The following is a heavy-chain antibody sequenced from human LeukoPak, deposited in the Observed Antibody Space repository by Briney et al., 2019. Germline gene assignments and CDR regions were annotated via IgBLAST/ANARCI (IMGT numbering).Heavy chain of an antibody. J-gene: IGHJ4*02. CDR2: ICGSAGGT. CDR3: AKGIRTSCYAGLDS. Sequence: GGSLRLSCAASGFTFSSYAMSWVRQAPGKGLEWVSAICGSAGGTYYADSVKGRFTISRDNSKNTLYLQMNSLRAEDTAVYFCAKGIRTSCYAGLDSWGQGTLVTVSS. V-gene: IGHV3-23*01. CDR1: GFTFSSYA. D-gene: IGHD2-2*01.